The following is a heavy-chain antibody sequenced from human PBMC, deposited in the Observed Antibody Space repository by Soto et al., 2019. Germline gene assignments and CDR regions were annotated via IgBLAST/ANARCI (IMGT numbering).Heavy chain of an antibody. V-gene: IGHV1-46*01. J-gene: IGHJ6*02. CDR2: INPSGGST. CDR1: GYTFTSYY. D-gene: IGHD2-2*01. CDR3: ARDRPYCSSTSCPKVYYYYYGMDV. Sequence: RASVKVSCKASGYTFTSYYMHWVRQAPGQGLEWMGIINPSGGSTSYAQKFQGRVTMTRDTSTSTVYMELSSLRSEDTAVYYCARDRPYCSSTSCPKVYYYYYGMDVWGQGTTVTVS.